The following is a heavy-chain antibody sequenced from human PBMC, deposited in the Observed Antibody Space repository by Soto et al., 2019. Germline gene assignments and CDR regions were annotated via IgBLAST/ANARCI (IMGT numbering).Heavy chain of an antibody. Sequence: QVQLQESGPGLVTPSGTLSLTCAVSGDSISNSRWWTWVRQPPGKGLEWIGDIFHSGETNYNPSLKSRVFISVDKSQNQSSLKVSSVTSADTAVYYCAYSTGWYRHDVWGQGTLVTVSS. CDR1: GDSISNSRW. D-gene: IGHD6-19*01. J-gene: IGHJ3*01. CDR2: IFHSGET. V-gene: IGHV4-4*02. CDR3: AYSTGWYRHDV.